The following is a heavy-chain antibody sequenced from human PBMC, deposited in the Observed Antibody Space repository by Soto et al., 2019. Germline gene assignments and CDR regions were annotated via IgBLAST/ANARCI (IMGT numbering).Heavy chain of an antibody. Sequence: GGSLRLSCVASRSTFSTYEMHGGRQAPGKGREWVSYISMGGSTFYYADSVNGRFTISRDNTRNSLYLQMNSLRDEDTALYYCVRYCSTTLCNGVATRTFDYWGQGTLVTVSS. CDR1: RSTFSTYE. V-gene: IGHV3-48*03. J-gene: IGHJ4*02. D-gene: IGHD2-2*01. CDR2: ISMGGSTF. CDR3: VRYCSTTLCNGVATRTFDY.